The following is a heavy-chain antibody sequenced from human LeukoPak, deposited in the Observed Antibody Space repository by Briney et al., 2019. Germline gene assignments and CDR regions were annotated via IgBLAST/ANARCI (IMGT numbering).Heavy chain of an antibody. V-gene: IGHV1-18*01. CDR3: ARVASGYDIFQGENDY. CDR1: GYTFTSYG. CDR2: ISTYNGKT. D-gene: IGHD3-9*01. Sequence: ASVKVSCKAAGYTFTSYGLSWVRQAPGQGLEWMGGISTYNGKTNYVQKLQGRVTMTTDTSTSTAYMELRSLRSDDTAVYYCARVASGYDIFQGENDYWGQGTLVTVSS. J-gene: IGHJ4*02.